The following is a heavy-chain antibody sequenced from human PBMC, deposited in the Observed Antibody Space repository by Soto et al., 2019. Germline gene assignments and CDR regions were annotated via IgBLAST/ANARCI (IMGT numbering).Heavy chain of an antibody. CDR3: ARDRAAGGY. CDR1: GFSFSDYE. J-gene: IGHJ4*02. Sequence: EVQLVESGGGLAQPGGSLRLSCVASGFSFSDYEMNWVRQAPGKGLEWAAYISSGGSTTHYADSVRGRFTVSRDNARKSLYLQMNTLSVGDTALYYCARDRAAGGYWGQGTLVTVSS. D-gene: IGHD6-13*01. CDR2: ISSGGSTT. V-gene: IGHV3-48*03.